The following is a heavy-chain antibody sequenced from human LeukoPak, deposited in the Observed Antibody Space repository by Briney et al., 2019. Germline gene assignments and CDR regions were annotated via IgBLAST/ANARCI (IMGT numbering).Heavy chain of an antibody. CDR3: ARDVYGDYANDY. J-gene: IGHJ4*02. CDR1: GFTLSSYT. V-gene: IGHV3-21*01. D-gene: IGHD4-17*01. CDR2: ITGSGSDI. Sequence: PGGSLRLSCAASGFTLSSYTMNWVRQAPGEGLEWVSSITGSGSDIYYADSVKGRFTISRDNAKNSLYLQMNSLRAEDTAVYYCARDVYGDYANDYWGQGTLVTVSS.